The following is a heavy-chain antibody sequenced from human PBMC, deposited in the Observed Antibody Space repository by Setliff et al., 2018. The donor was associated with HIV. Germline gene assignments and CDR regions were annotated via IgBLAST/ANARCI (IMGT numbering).Heavy chain of an antibody. Sequence: SETLSLTCGVSGYSMSSGYYWGWIRQPPGKGLAWIGSTYYSGNTYYNPSLMSRVMISVDTSKNQFSLKLSAVTAAGTAVYYCARDHVFGSRTGFDPWGPGILVTVSS. CDR3: ARDHVFGSRTGFDP. J-gene: IGHJ5*02. V-gene: IGHV4-38-2*01. CDR2: TYYSGNT. CDR1: GYSMSSGYY. D-gene: IGHD3-10*01.